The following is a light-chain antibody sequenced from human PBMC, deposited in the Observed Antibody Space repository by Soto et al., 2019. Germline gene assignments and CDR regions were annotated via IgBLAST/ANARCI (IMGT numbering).Light chain of an antibody. CDR2: GAS. Sequence: EVMMTQSPASLSLSPGERATLSCRTSQSVNSDLAWYQHKPGQAPRLLIYGASTRAAGIPARFSGSGSGTEFTLTISSLQSDDFAVYYCQQYNNWPPFTFGQGTKLDIK. J-gene: IGKJ2*01. CDR3: QQYNNWPPFT. CDR1: QSVNSD. V-gene: IGKV3-15*01.